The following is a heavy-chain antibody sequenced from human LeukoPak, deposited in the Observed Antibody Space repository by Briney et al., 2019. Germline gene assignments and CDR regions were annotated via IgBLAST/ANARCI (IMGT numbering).Heavy chain of an antibody. CDR3: ARRGSGKYFDY. CDR1: EFIVSSNY. Sequence: PGGSLRLSCAASEFIVSSNYMSWVRQAPGKGLEWIGSVYYSGLTYYNPSLKSRVTISVDTSKSQFFLKLSSVTAADMAVYYCARRGSGKYFDYWGQGTLVTVSS. J-gene: IGHJ4*02. D-gene: IGHD3-10*01. CDR2: VYYSGLT. V-gene: IGHV4-39*01.